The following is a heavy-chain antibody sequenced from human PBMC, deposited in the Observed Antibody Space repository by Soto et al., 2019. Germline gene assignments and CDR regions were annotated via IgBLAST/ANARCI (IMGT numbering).Heavy chain of an antibody. CDR2: ISSNGGST. J-gene: IGHJ4*02. CDR1: GFTFSSYG. Sequence: TGGSLRLSCSPSGFTFSSYGMHWVRQAPGKGLEYVSGISSNGGSTYYADSVKGRFTISRDNSKNTLYLQMNSLRAEDTAVYYCARDPYGSGSYYIFDYWGQGTLVTVSS. CDR3: ARDPYGSGSYYIFDY. D-gene: IGHD3-10*01. V-gene: IGHV3-64*04.